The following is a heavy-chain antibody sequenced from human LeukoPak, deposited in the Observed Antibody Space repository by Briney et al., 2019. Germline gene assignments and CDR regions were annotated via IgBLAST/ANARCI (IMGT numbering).Heavy chain of an antibody. CDR3: AREYVWGSYRYPPGAFDI. Sequence: SETLSLTCTVSGGSISSYYWSWIRQPAGKGLEWIGRIYTSGSTNYNPSLKSRVTMSVDTSKNQFSLKLGSVTAADTAVYYCAREYVWGSYRYPPGAFDIWGQGTMVTVSS. V-gene: IGHV4-4*07. J-gene: IGHJ3*02. CDR2: IYTSGST. D-gene: IGHD3-16*02. CDR1: GGSISSYY.